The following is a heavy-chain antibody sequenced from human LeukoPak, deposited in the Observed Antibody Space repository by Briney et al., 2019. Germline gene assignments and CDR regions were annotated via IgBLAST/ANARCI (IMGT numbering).Heavy chain of an antibody. J-gene: IGHJ4*02. CDR2: IYSGGGT. V-gene: IGHV3-66*01. CDR3: ARKELGTYLDY. D-gene: IGHD7-27*01. Sequence: PGRSLRLSCAASGFTFSSYGMHWVRQAPGKGLEWVSVIYSGGGTYYADSVKGRFTISRDNSKNTLYLQMNSLRAEDTAVYYCARKELGTYLDYWGQGTLVTVSS. CDR1: GFTFSSYG.